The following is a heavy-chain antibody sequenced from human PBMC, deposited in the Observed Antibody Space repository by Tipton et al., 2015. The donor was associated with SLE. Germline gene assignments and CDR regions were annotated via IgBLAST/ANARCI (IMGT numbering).Heavy chain of an antibody. J-gene: IGHJ4*02. V-gene: IGHV3-33*03. D-gene: IGHD1/OR15-1a*01. Sequence: SLRLSCAASGFTFSTSAMHWVRQAPGKGLEWVAVIWYDGSNKFYADSVKGRFTISRDNSKNTVSLQMNSLRVEDTATCYCAKFEKTTDFYLDSWGQGTLVSVSS. CDR3: AKFEKTTDFYLDS. CDR2: IWYDGSNK. CDR1: GFTFSTSA.